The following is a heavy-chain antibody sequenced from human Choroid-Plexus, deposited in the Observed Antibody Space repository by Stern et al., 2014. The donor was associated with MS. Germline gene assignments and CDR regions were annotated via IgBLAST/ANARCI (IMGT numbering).Heavy chain of an antibody. V-gene: IGHV3-30*18. Sequence: VQLVESGGGVVQPGSPLRLSCVASGFTFGSCAMHWVRQAPGKGLAWVAGVSYDGSNKYYADSVKGRFTISRDNSQNTLYMQMSSLRPEDTAVYYCAKDRQYLTYFFDHWGQGSLVTVSS. J-gene: IGHJ5*02. CDR2: VSYDGSNK. CDR1: GFTFGSCA. CDR3: AKDRQYLTYFFDH. D-gene: IGHD2/OR15-2a*01.